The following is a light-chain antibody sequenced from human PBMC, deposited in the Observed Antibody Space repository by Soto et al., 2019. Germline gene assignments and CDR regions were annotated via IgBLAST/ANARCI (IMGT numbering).Light chain of an antibody. V-gene: IGKV1-39*01. J-gene: IGKJ4*01. CDR2: AAS. Sequence: DIPMTQSPSSLSASVRDRITITCRASQSISSYSKWYQQKPGKAPKLLIYAASSLQSGVPSRFSGRGSGTDFTLTISSLQPEDFATYYCQQSYSTPRTFGGGTKVEIK. CDR3: QQSYSTPRT. CDR1: QSISSY.